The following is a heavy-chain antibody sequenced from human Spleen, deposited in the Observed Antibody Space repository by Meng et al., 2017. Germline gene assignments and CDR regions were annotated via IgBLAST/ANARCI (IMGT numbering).Heavy chain of an antibody. D-gene: IGHD3-16*02. CDR3: ATDPSRYSTTLSYGGFDP. CDR2: IIPISDTS. Sequence: SVKVSCKASGGTFSSYAISWVRQAPGQGLEWMGGIIPISDTSNYARKFLGRLTITTDESTSTAYMELSSLRSEDTAVYYCATDPSRYSTTLSYGGFDPWGQGTLVTVSS. J-gene: IGHJ5*02. V-gene: IGHV1-69*05. CDR1: GGTFSSYA.